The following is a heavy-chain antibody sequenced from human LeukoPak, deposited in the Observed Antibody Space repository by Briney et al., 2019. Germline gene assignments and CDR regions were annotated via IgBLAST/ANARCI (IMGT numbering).Heavy chain of an antibody. CDR2: ISYDGNNK. CDR1: GFTFSRYG. D-gene: IGHD6-13*01. J-gene: IGHJ4*02. V-gene: IGHV3-30*18. Sequence: PGGSLRLSCVAAGFTFSRYGIHWVRQAPGNGLELVAVISYDGNNKYYADSVKGRFTMSRDNSKNALYLQMSSLRAEDSAVYFCAKDSSLIAADYYFDYWGQGRLVTVSS. CDR3: AKDSSLIAADYYFDY.